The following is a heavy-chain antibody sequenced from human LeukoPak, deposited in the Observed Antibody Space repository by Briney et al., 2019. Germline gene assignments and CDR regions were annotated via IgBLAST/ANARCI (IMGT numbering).Heavy chain of an antibody. Sequence: ASVKVSCKASGYTFSSYYIHWVRQAPGQGLQWMGVINPSGSNSRYAEEFQARVTMTRDTSTNTVNMELSSLRSNDTAVYYCSGPKSPYEGTGPHNWGQGTQVTVSS. CDR2: INPSGSNS. CDR3: SGPKSPYEGTGPHN. V-gene: IGHV1-46*01. D-gene: IGHD2-8*02. CDR1: GYTFSSYY. J-gene: IGHJ4*02.